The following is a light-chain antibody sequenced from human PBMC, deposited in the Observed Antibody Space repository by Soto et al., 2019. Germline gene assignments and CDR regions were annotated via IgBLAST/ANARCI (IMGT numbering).Light chain of an antibody. CDR1: SSDVGGYNY. Sequence: QSGLTQPASVSGSPGQSITISCTGTSSDVGGYNYVSWYQQHPGKAPKLMIYDVRNRPSGVSNRFSGSKSVNTASLTISGLQAEDEADYYCSSYTTISTYVFGTGTKVPVL. V-gene: IGLV2-14*01. J-gene: IGLJ1*01. CDR3: SSYTTISTYV. CDR2: DVR.